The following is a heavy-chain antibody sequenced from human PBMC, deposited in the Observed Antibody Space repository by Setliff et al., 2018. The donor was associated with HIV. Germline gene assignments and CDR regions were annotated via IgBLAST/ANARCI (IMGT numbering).Heavy chain of an antibody. D-gene: IGHD1-1*01. V-gene: IGHV4-38-2*02. Sequence: ASETLSLTCTVSGFSVSRGYYWGWIRQSPGKGLEWIGTMFRTGTSYYNPSLTSRVTISQDTSKNQFSLELTSVTAADTAVYYCATVDGTRYLDYWGQGKLVTVSS. CDR3: ATVDGTRYLDY. J-gene: IGHJ4*02. CDR2: MFRTGTS. CDR1: GFSVSRGYY.